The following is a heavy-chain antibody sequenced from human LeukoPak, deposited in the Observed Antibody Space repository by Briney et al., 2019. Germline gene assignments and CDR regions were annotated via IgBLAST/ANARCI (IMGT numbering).Heavy chain of an antibody. V-gene: IGHV4-34*01. J-gene: IGHJ4*02. CDR2: INHSGST. Sequence: SETLSLTCAVYGGSFSGYYWSWTRQPPGKGLEWIGEINHSGSTNYNPSLKSRVTISVDTSKNQFSLKLSSVTAADTAVYYCARIHEWLAFDYWGQGTLVTVSS. CDR1: GGSFSGYY. CDR3: ARIHEWLAFDY. D-gene: IGHD6-19*01.